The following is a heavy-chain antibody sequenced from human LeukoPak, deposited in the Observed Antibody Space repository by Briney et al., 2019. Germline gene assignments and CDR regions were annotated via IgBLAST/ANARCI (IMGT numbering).Heavy chain of an antibody. CDR1: GGSFSSSSYY. V-gene: IGHV4-39*01. CDR3: ARRPAASEALDY. J-gene: IGHJ4*02. CDR2: IYYSVST. Sequence: SETLSLTCTVSGGSFSSSSYYWGWIRQPPGKGLEWIGSIYYSVSTYYNPSLKSRVTISVDTSKNQFSLKLSSVTAADTAVYYCARRPAASEALDYWGQGTLVTVSS. D-gene: IGHD6-13*01.